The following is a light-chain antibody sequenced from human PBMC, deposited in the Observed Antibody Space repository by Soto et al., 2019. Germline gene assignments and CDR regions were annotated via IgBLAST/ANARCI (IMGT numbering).Light chain of an antibody. Sequence: QSAPTQPPSASGSPGQSLTISCTGTSSDVGCYNFVSWYQQHPGKAPKLLIYEVTQRPSGVPDRFSASKSGNTASLAVSGLQAADEADYDCSSYAGSDMGVFGTGTTLTVL. CDR3: SSYAGSDMGV. CDR2: EVT. CDR1: SSDVGCYNF. J-gene: IGLJ1*01. V-gene: IGLV2-8*01.